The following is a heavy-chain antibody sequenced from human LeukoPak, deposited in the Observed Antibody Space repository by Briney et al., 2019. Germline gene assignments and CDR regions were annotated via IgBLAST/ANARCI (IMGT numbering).Heavy chain of an antibody. J-gene: IGHJ4*02. D-gene: IGHD4-17*01. CDR3: ARRYGGNPFDY. Sequence: SETLSLTCAVYGGSFSSYYWGWIRQPPGKGLEWIGSIYYSGSTYYNPSLKSRVTISVDTSKNQFSLKLSSVTAADTAVYYCARRYGGNPFDYWGQGTLVTVSS. CDR1: GGSFSSYY. CDR2: IYYSGST. V-gene: IGHV4-39*01.